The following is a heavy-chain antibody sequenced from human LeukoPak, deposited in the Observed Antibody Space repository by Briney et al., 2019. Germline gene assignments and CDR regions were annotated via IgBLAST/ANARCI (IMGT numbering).Heavy chain of an antibody. CDR2: ISAYNGDT. CDR1: GYTFTIYN. Sequence: ASVKVSCKASGYTFTIYNINWVRQAPGQGLEWMGWISAYNGDTNFAQNFQGRVTMTTDTSTSTAYMELRSLRSDDTAVYYCARDYYDNSGYYSHTGGYWGQGTLVTVPS. CDR3: ARDYYDNSGYYSHTGGY. J-gene: IGHJ4*02. V-gene: IGHV1-18*01. D-gene: IGHD3-22*01.